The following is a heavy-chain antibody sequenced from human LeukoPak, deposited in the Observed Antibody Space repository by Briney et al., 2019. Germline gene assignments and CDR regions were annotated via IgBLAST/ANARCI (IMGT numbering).Heavy chain of an antibody. CDR3: ARAGLITMVRGVITLPNYYYYYYMDV. V-gene: IGHV1-46*01. CDR1: GYTFTSYY. Sequence: GASVKVSCKASGYTFTSYYMHWVRQAPGQGLEWMGIINPSGGSTSYAQKFQGRVTMTRDTSTSTAYMELSSLRSEDTAVYYCARAGLITMVRGVITLPNYYYYYYMDVWGKGTTVTVSS. CDR2: INPSGGST. J-gene: IGHJ6*03. D-gene: IGHD3-10*01.